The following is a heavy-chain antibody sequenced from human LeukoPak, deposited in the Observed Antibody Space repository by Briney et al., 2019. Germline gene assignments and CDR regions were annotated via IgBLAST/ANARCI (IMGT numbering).Heavy chain of an antibody. V-gene: IGHV4-39*01. D-gene: IGHD2/OR15-2a*01. CDR1: GGSISSSNYY. J-gene: IGHJ4*02. CDR2: IYYSGST. CDR3: ARPTSKLGSFDY. Sequence: SETLSLTCTVSGGSISSSNYYWGWIRQPPGKGLEWIGTIYYSGSTYYNPSLKSRITISVDTSKNQFSLKMRSVTAADAAVYYCARPTSKLGSFDYWGQGTLVTVSS.